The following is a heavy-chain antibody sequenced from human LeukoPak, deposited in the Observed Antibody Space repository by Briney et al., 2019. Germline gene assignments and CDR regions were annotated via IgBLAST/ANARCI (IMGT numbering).Heavy chain of an antibody. J-gene: IGHJ4*02. Sequence: SETLSLTCAVYGGSFSGYYWSWIRQPPGKGLEWIGEINHSGSTNYNPSLKSRVTISVDTSKNQFSLKLSSVTAADTAVYYCARGVVPEYYFDYWGQGPRSSSPQ. CDR1: GGSFSGYY. CDR3: ARGVVPEYYFDY. D-gene: IGHD2-15*01. V-gene: IGHV4-34*01. CDR2: INHSGST.